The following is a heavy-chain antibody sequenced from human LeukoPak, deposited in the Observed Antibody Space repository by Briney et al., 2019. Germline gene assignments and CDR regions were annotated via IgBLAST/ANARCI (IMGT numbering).Heavy chain of an antibody. Sequence: PGGSLRLSCATSGFTFSSFTMNWVRQAPGKGLEWVSTISDGSRDTHYAGSVKGRFTISRDDSQNTLYLQMRAEDTAVYFCVRGYSFGPYGMDVWGQGTTVTVSS. D-gene: IGHD2-15*01. J-gene: IGHJ6*02. V-gene: IGHV3-23*01. CDR1: GFTFSSFT. CDR2: ISDGSRDT. CDR3: VRGYSFGPYGMDV.